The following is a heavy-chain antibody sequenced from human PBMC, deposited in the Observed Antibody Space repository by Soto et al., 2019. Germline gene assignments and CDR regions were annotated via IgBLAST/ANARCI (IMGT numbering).Heavy chain of an antibody. J-gene: IGHJ4*02. CDR2: IFSNDEK. CDR3: ARLTYDFWSGYSTYYFDY. Sequence: QVTLKESGPVLVKPTETLTLTCTVSGFSLSNARMGVSWIRQPPGKALEWLAHIFSNDEKSYSTSLKSRLTISKDTPKSQVVLTMTNMDPVDTATYYCARLTYDFWSGYSTYYFDYWGQGTLVTVSS. V-gene: IGHV2-26*01. D-gene: IGHD3-3*01. CDR1: GFSLSNARMG.